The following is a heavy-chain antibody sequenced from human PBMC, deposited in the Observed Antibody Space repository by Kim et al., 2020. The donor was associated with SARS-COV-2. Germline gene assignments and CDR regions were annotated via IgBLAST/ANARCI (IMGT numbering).Heavy chain of an antibody. J-gene: IGHJ4*02. Sequence: GGSLRLSCEVSGFTFSSNAMSWVRQAPGKGLEWVSTIVGSGLASYYADSVKGRFTISRDNSKTTLFLQMNSLRAEDTAVYYCARDSGANWNQYYFKYWGQGTPVTLSS. CDR2: IVGSGLAS. CDR3: ARDSGANWNQYYFKY. D-gene: IGHD1-20*01. CDR1: GFTFSSNA. V-gene: IGHV3-23*01.